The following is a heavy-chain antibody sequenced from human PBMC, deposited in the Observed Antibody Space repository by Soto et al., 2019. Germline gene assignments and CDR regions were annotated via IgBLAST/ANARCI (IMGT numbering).Heavy chain of an antibody. CDR1: GGSISSGGYS. J-gene: IGHJ2*01. D-gene: IGHD7-27*01. CDR3: ARRPTGSVGFDL. CDR2: IYHSGST. Sequence: PSETLSLTCTVSGGSISSGGYSWSWIRQPPGKGLEWIGYIYHSGSTYYNPSLKSRVTISVDTSKNQFSLKLSSVTAADTAVYYCARRPTGSVGFDLWGRGTLVTVSS. V-gene: IGHV4-30-2*02.